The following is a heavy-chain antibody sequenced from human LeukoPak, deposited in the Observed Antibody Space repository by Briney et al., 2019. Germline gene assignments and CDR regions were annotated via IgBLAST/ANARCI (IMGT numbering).Heavy chain of an antibody. CDR1: GGSISSSSYY. Sequence: PSETLSLTCTVSGGSISSSSYYWGWIRQPPRKGLEWIGSIYYSGSTYYNPSLKSRVTISVDTSKNQFSLKLSSVTAADTAVYYCARHRAVYYDFWSGYYPSDYFDYWGQGTLVTVSS. J-gene: IGHJ4*02. D-gene: IGHD3-3*01. V-gene: IGHV4-39*01. CDR3: ARHRAVYYDFWSGYYPSDYFDY. CDR2: IYYSGST.